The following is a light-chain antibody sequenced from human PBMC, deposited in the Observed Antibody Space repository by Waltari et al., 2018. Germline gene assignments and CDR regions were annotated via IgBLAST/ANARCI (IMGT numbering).Light chain of an antibody. V-gene: IGKV1-39*01. CDR3: QQSYRTPELT. CDR1: QNISIY. Sequence: DIQMTQSPPSLSASVGDRVTITCRASQNISIYLNWYQQKPGKAPKVMIYGASSLQNGVPSRFSGSGSGTDFTLTIGSLQPEDFAIYYCQQSYRTPELTFGGGTRVEI. CDR2: GAS. J-gene: IGKJ4*01.